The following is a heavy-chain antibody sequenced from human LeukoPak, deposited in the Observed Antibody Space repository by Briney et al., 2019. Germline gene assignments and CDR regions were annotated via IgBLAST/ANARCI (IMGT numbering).Heavy chain of an antibody. CDR1: GGTFSSYT. J-gene: IGHJ3*02. D-gene: IGHD6-19*01. CDR2: IIPILGIA. Sequence: ASVKVSCKASGGTFSSYTISWVRQAPGQGLEWMGRIIPILGIANYAQKFQGRVTITADESTSTAYMELSSLRSEDTAVYYCARGSQWLGAFDIWGQGTMVTVSS. CDR3: ARGSQWLGAFDI. V-gene: IGHV1-69*02.